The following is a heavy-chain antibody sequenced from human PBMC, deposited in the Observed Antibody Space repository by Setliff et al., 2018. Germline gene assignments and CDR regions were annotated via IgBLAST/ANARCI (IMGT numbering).Heavy chain of an antibody. J-gene: IGHJ3*01. CDR1: GFTFDDYG. V-gene: IGHV3-20*04. D-gene: IGHD5-18*01. CDR2: INWNGGST. Sequence: GGSLRLSCAASGFTFDDYGMSWVRQAPGKGLEWVSGINWNGGSTGYADSVKGRFTISRDNAKNSLDLQMDSLRGEDTAVYYCVRDRWKVMVNKGDDAFDLWGQGTMVTV. CDR3: VRDRWKVMVNKGDDAFDL.